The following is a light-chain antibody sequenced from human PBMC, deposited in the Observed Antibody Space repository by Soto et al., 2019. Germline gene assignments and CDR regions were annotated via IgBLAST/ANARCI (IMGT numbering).Light chain of an antibody. Sequence: QSVLTQPASVSGSPGQSITISCTGTSSDVGHYNYVSWYQQHPGKAPKLIIYEVTNRPSGISNRFSGSKSDNTASLTISGLQAEDEADYYCSSYTITTTRVFGTGTKLTVL. J-gene: IGLJ1*01. CDR3: SSYTITTTRV. CDR1: SSDVGHYNY. CDR2: EVT. V-gene: IGLV2-14*01.